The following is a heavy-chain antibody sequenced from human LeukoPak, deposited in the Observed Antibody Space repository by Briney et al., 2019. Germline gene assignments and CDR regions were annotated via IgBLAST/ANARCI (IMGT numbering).Heavy chain of an antibody. V-gene: IGHV3-30*18. Sequence: GGSLRLSCAASGFTFSSYGMHWVRQAPGKGLEWMAVISYDGGNKYYADSVKGRFTISRDNPKNTLYLQMNSLRAEDTAVYYCAKAVTAMVADYWGQGTLATVSS. CDR1: GFTFSSYG. J-gene: IGHJ4*02. CDR3: AKAVTAMVADY. D-gene: IGHD5-18*01. CDR2: ISYDGGNK.